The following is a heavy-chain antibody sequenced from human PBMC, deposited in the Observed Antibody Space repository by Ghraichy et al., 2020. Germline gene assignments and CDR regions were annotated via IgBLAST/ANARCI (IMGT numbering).Heavy chain of an antibody. CDR1: GLDFNIYW. CDR3: DTAGDY. D-gene: IGHD3-10*01. Sequence: LSLTCVTSGLDFNIYWISWVRQAPGKGLEWVANINIDGSQTFYVDSVKGRFTISRDNAENSLYLQMNSLRVEDTGVYYCDTAGDYWGQGTQVTVSS. V-gene: IGHV3-7*02. J-gene: IGHJ4*02. CDR2: INIDGSQT.